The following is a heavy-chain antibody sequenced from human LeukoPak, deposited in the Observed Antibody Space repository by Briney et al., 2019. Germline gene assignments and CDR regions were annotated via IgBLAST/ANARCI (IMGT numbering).Heavy chain of an antibody. J-gene: IGHJ6*02. CDR2: AYYSGAT. CDR3: ARLTERPELCLDV. V-gene: IGHV4-39*01. D-gene: IGHD1-7*01. CDR1: GGSISSSSDY. Sequence: SETLSLTCTVSGGSISSSSDYWGWIRQPPGKGLEWIGSAYYSGATYYNPSLKSRGTISVDTSKNQFSLRLSSVTAADTAVYYCARLTERPELCLDVWGQGTTVTVSS.